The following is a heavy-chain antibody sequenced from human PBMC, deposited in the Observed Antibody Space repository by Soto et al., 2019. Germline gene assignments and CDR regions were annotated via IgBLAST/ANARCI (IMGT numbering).Heavy chain of an antibody. CDR1: GITSTTYA. CDR2: INTGNGNT. Sequence: QVQLVQSGAEVKKPGASVKVSCKASGITSTTYAIHWVRQAPGQGLEWMGWINTGNGNTRYSQRXLXXXPXXTDTSTSTASMDLSSLTSEDTAVYYCARAISGYVTWGQGTLITVSS. J-gene: IGHJ5*02. CDR3: ARAISGYVT. V-gene: IGHV1-3*04. D-gene: IGHD5-12*01.